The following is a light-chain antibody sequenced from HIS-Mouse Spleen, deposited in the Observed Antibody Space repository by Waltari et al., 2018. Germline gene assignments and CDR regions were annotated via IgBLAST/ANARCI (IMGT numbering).Light chain of an antibody. Sequence: QSALTQPASVSGSPGQSITISCTGTSSDVGGYNYVSWYQKHPGKAPKLMIYDVSNRPLGVSNRVSGSKAGNTASLDIFGLQAGDEADYYCSSYTSSSTEVFGGGTKLTVL. J-gene: IGLJ2*01. CDR2: DVS. V-gene: IGLV2-14*03. CDR1: SSDVGGYNY. CDR3: SSYTSSSTEV.